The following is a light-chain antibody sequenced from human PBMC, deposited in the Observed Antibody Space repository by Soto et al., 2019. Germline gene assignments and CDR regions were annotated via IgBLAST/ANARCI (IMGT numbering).Light chain of an antibody. CDR1: QSVLKSSNNKNY. Sequence: DMVMTQSPDSLAVSLGERATINCKSSQSVLKSSNNKNYLAWYQQKPGQPPKLLIYWTSTRESGVPDRFSGSGSETDFTLTTSSLQAEDVAVYDCQQHYTTPFTCGQGTKLEIK. CDR2: WTS. V-gene: IGKV4-1*01. CDR3: QQHYTTPFT. J-gene: IGKJ2*01.